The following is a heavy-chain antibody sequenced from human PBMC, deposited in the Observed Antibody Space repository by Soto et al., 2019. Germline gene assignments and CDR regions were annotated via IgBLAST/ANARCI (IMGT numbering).Heavy chain of an antibody. Sequence: GGSLRLSCAASGFTFSSYGMHWVRQAPGKGLEWVAVIWYDGSNKYYADSVKGRFTISRDNSKNTLYLQMNSLRAEDTAVYYYARDEVGPTTGYYYYYCGMDVGGKGTTAPVPS. CDR2: IWYDGSNK. CDR1: GFTFSSYG. CDR3: ARDEVGPTTGYYYYYCGMDV. V-gene: IGHV3-33*01. J-gene: IGHJ6*04. D-gene: IGHD1-26*01.